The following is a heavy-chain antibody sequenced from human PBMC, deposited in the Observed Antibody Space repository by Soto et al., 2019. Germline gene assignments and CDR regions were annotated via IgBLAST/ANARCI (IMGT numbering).Heavy chain of an antibody. J-gene: IGHJ6*02. V-gene: IGHV5-10-1*01. CDR3: ARLPDVDTAMQPDYYGMDV. D-gene: IGHD5-18*01. Sequence: GESLKISCNGSGYSFTSYWISWVRQMPGKGLEWMGRIDPSDSYTNYSPSFQGHVTISADKSISTAYLQWSSLKASDTAMYYCARLPDVDTAMQPDYYGMDVWGQGTKVTVSS. CDR2: IDPSDSYT. CDR1: GYSFTSYW.